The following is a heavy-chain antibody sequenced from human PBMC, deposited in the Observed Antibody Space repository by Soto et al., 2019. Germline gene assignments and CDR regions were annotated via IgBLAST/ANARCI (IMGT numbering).Heavy chain of an antibody. D-gene: IGHD4-17*01. CDR1: GFTFSSYG. CDR2: IWYDGSNK. CDR3: ARDSSHMTTVTTFAY. J-gene: IGHJ4*02. Sequence: GGSLRLSCAASGFTFSSYGMHWVRQAPGKGLEWVAVIWYDGSNKYYADSVKGRFTISRDNSKNTLYLQMNSLRAEDTAVYYCARDSSHMTTVTTFAYWGQGTLVTVSS. V-gene: IGHV3-33*01.